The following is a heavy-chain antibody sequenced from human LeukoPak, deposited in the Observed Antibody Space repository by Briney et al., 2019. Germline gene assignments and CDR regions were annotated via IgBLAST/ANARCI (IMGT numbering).Heavy chain of an antibody. CDR1: GGTFSSYA. J-gene: IGHJ4*02. D-gene: IGHD5-12*01. Sequence: SVKVSCKASGGTFSSYAISWVRQAPGQGLEWMGGIIPIFGTANYAQKFQGRVTITADESTSTAYMELSSLRSEDTAVYYCASGGYATHYATRLDYWGQGTLVTVSS. V-gene: IGHV1-69*13. CDR2: IIPIFGTA. CDR3: ASGGYATHYATRLDY.